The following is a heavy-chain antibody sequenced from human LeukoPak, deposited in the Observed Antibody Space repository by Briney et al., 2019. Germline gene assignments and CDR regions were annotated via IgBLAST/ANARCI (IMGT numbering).Heavy chain of an antibody. CDR1: RYTFTAYY. D-gene: IGHD3-10*01. CDR2: INPNTGGT. Sequence: ASVKVSCKASRYTFTAYYMYWVRQAPGQGLEWMGWINPNTGGTNSAQKFQGRVTMTRDTSISTAYMELSRLRSDDTAVYYCARQYGSGSYSVNWFDPWGQGTLVTVSS. CDR3: ARQYGSGSYSVNWFDP. J-gene: IGHJ5*02. V-gene: IGHV1-2*02.